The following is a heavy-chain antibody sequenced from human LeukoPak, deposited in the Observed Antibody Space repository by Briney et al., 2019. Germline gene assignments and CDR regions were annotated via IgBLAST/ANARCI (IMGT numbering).Heavy chain of an antibody. CDR3: ATEYVRTHYFDW. D-gene: IGHD3-16*01. J-gene: IGHJ4*02. CDR2: INPSGGST. V-gene: IGHV1-46*04. CDR1: GYTFTSYY. Sequence: ASVKVSCKASGYTFTSYYMHWVRQAPGQGLEWMGIINPSGGSTGYAQKLQGRVTMTRDTSTSTVYMELSSLRSDDTAVYYCATEYVRTHYFDWWGQGTLATVSS.